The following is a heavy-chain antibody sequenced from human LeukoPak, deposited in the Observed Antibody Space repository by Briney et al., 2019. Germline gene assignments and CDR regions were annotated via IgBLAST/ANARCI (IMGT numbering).Heavy chain of an antibody. J-gene: IGHJ4*02. D-gene: IGHD2-2*01. Sequence: PGGSLRLSCAASGFTFSSYGMHWVRQAPGKGLEWVAFIRYDGSNKYYADSVKGRFTISRDNSKNTLYLQMNSLRAEDTAVYYCAKMGQDIVVVPAAPQNVYFDYWGQGTLVTVSS. CDR2: IRYDGSNK. V-gene: IGHV3-30*02. CDR3: AKMGQDIVVVPAAPQNVYFDY. CDR1: GFTFSSYG.